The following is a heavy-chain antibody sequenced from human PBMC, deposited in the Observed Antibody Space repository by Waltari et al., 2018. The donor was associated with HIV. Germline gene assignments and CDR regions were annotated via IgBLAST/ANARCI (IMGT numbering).Heavy chain of an antibody. V-gene: IGHV3-20*01. D-gene: IGHD3-22*01. CDR1: GFTFHCYG. CDR3: AREGDTSGYYHFHY. J-gene: IGHJ4*02. CDR2: INWNGGST. Sequence: EVQLVESGGRVVRPGGPLRLSCAASGFTFHCYGLCWVRQAPGKGLELVSGINWNGGSTGYADSVKGRFTISRDNAKHSLYLQMNSLRAEDTALYHCAREGDTSGYYHFHYWGQGTLVTVSS.